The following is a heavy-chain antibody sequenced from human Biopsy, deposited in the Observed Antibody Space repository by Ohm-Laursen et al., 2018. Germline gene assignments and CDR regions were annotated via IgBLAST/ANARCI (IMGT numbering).Heavy chain of an antibody. V-gene: IGHV3-7*01. CDR2: IKQDGSED. Sequence: GPLRLSCSASGVTLSGYSMTWVRQAPGKGLEWVAMIKQDGSEDYYVDSVKGRFTISRNNAQKSLDLQLNSLRAEDTAVYYCVRGRSMDVWGQGTTVTVSS. CDR1: GVTLSGYS. J-gene: IGHJ6*02. CDR3: VRGRSMDV.